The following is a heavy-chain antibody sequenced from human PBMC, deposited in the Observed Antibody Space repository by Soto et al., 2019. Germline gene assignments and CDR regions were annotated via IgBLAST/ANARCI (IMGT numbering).Heavy chain of an antibody. D-gene: IGHD2-15*01. CDR2: ITSDGSET. V-gene: IGHV3-74*01. Sequence: GGSLRLSCATSGFPFTISWMHWVRQVPGKALEWVSRITSDGSETSYADSVKGRFTISRDNAESMVYLQMNSLRAEDTGIYYCAQDWFHCIDLWGQGT. CDR1: GFPFTISW. CDR3: AQDWFHCIDL. J-gene: IGHJ4*02.